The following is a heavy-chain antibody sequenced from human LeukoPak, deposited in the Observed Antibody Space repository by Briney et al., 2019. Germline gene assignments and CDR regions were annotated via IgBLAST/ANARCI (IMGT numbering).Heavy chain of an antibody. V-gene: IGHV1-8*03. J-gene: IGHJ4*02. Sequence: GASVKVSCEASGYTFTNYDINWVRQATGQGLEWMGWMNPNSGDTGYAQKFQGRVTITRNTSISTAYMEVSSLRSDDTAVYYCAREWGDYWGQGTLVTVSS. CDR1: GYTFTNYD. CDR3: AREWGDY. CDR2: MNPNSGDT. D-gene: IGHD3-16*01.